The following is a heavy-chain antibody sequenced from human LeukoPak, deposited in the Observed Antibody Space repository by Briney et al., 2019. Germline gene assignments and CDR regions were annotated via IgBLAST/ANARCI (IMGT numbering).Heavy chain of an antibody. CDR3: ARHLPGNIAPTTIDY. Sequence: GESLKISCKGSGYSFTSYWIGWVRQMPGKGLEWMGIIYPGDSDTRYSPSFQGQVTISADKSISTAYLQWSSLKASDTATYYCARHLPGNIAPTTIDYWGQGTLVTVSS. J-gene: IGHJ4*02. CDR1: GYSFTSYW. V-gene: IGHV5-51*01. D-gene: IGHD6-13*01. CDR2: IYPGDSDT.